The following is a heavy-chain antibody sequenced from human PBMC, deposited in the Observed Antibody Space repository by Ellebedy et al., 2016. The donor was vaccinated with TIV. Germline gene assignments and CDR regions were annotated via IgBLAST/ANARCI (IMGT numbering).Heavy chain of an antibody. CDR2: ISSSSSTI. V-gene: IGHV3-48*02. CDR1: GFTFSSYS. J-gene: IGHJ4*02. D-gene: IGHD3-10*01. CDR3: ARGSTYYYGSGIVDY. Sequence: GESLKISXAASGFTFSSYSMNWVRQAPGKGLEWVSYISSSSSTIYYADSVKGRFTISRDNAKNSLYLQMNSLRDEDTAVYYCARGSTYYYGSGIVDYWGQGTLVTVSS.